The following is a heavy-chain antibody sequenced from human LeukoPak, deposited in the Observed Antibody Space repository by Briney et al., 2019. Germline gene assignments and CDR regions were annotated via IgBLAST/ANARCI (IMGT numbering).Heavy chain of an antibody. Sequence: KPSETLSLTCTVSGCSISSYYWSWIRQPPGKGLEWIGYIYYSGSTNYNPSLKSRVTISVDTSKNQFSLKLSSVTAADTAVYYCARLHYDFWSGYYTYYFDYWGQGTLVTVSS. CDR3: ARLHYDFWSGYYTYYFDY. CDR1: GCSISSYY. D-gene: IGHD3-3*01. J-gene: IGHJ4*02. V-gene: IGHV4-59*08. CDR2: IYYSGST.